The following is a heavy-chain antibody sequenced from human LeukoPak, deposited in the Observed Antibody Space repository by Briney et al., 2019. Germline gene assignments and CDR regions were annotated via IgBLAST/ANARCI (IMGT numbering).Heavy chain of an antibody. CDR2: ISGGGDDT. CDR3: AKHRFESGGYHSTD. D-gene: IGHD3-22*01. Sequence: GGSLRLSCAASGFTFNTYAMSWVRQAPGKGLEWVSTISGGGDDTYCADSVKGRFTISRDNSKNTLYLQMNSLRDEDTAVYYCAKHRFESGGYHSTDWGQGTLVTVSS. J-gene: IGHJ4*02. V-gene: IGHV3-23*01. CDR1: GFTFNTYA.